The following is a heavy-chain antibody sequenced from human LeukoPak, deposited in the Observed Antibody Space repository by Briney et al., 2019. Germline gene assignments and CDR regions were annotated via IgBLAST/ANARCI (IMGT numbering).Heavy chain of an antibody. D-gene: IGHD2/OR15-2a*01. V-gene: IGHV4-34*01. CDR1: GGSFSGYY. Sequence: SETLSLTCAVYGGSFSGYYWSWIRQPPGKGLEWVGEINHSGSTNYNPSLKSRVTISVDTSKNQFSLKLSSVTAADTAVYYCARGLVLNAFDIWGQGTMVTVSS. CDR3: ARGLVLNAFDI. CDR2: INHSGST. J-gene: IGHJ3*02.